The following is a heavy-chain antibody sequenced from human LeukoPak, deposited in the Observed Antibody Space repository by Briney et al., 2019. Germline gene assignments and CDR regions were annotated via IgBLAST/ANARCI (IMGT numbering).Heavy chain of an antibody. J-gene: IGHJ4*02. D-gene: IGHD6-19*01. V-gene: IGHV4-4*09. CDR1: GGSISSNY. Sequence: SETLSLTCTVSGGSISSNYWSWIRQPPGKGPEWLGYIYASESPTYNPSLESRVTISVDTSKNQISLKLTSVTAADTAVYYCARHSSGWYYFDYWGQGTLVTVSS. CDR2: IYASESP. CDR3: ARHSSGWYYFDY.